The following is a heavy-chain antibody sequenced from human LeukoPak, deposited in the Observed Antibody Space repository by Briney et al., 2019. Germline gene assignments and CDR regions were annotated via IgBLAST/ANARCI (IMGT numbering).Heavy chain of an antibody. J-gene: IGHJ4*02. CDR3: TTFLNWFRPI. CDR2: IKSKTDGETT. V-gene: IGHV3-15*01. D-gene: IGHD3/OR15-3a*01. Sequence: GGSLLLSCAASGFTFSNAWMSWVRQAPGKGLEWVGRIKSKTDGETTDYAAPVKGKFTISRDDSKNTLYLQMNSLKTEDTAVYYCTTFLNWFRPIWGQGTLVTVSS. CDR1: GFTFSNAW.